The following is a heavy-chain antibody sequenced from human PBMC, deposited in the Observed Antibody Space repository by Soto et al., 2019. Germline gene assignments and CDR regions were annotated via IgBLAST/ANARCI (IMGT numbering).Heavy chain of an antibody. CDR2: VSGGADYT. CDR3: AKEGGDYNYYYLDV. J-gene: IGHJ6*03. CDR1: GFTFSSCA. Sequence: EVHLLESGGGLVQPGGSLRLSCAASGFTFSSCAMTWVRQAPGKGLEWVSEVSGGADYTYYADSVKGRFTISRDNSKNTLSMQMSSLRAEDTAVYYCAKEGGDYNYYYLDVWGKGTTVTVSS. D-gene: IGHD4-17*01. V-gene: IGHV3-23*01.